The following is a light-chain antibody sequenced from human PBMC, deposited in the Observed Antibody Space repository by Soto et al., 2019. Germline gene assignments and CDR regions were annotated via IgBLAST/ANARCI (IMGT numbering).Light chain of an antibody. CDR1: SSDVGRYTY. Sequence: SVLTQPASVSGSPGQSITISCAGTSSDVGRYTYVSWYQQHPGKVPKLLIYDVYNRPSGVSDRFSGSKSDNTASLTISGLQAEDEADYYCISYTSTSTPYVFGGGTKVTVL. CDR2: DVY. V-gene: IGLV2-14*01. J-gene: IGLJ1*01. CDR3: ISYTSTSTPYV.